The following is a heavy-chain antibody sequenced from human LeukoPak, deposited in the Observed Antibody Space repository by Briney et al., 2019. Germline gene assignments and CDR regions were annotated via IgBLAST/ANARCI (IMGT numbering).Heavy chain of an antibody. CDR1: GFTFSSYE. Sequence: PGGSLRLSCAASGFTFSSYEMNWVRQAPGKGLEWVSYISSSGSTIYYADSVKGRFTISRDNAKNTVFLQVNSLRPEDTAVYYCTATPWGGAAAIFDHWGQGILVTVSS. CDR2: ISSSGSTI. V-gene: IGHV3-48*03. D-gene: IGHD6-25*01. J-gene: IGHJ4*02. CDR3: TATPWGGAAAIFDH.